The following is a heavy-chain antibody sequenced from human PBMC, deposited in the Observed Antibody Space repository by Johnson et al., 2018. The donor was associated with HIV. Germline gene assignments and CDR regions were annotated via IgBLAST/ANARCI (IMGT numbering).Heavy chain of an antibody. D-gene: IGHD6-19*01. CDR2: IGTAGDT. J-gene: IGHJ3*02. V-gene: IGHV3-13*01. CDR3: ARGQGAVAGWGAFDI. CDR1: GFTFSSYD. Sequence: VQLVESGGGLVQPGGSLRLSCAASGFTFSSYDMHWVRQATGKGLEWVSAIGTAGDTYYPGSVKGRFTISRENAKNSLYLQMNSLRAGDTALYYCARGQGAVAGWGAFDIWGQGTMVTVSS.